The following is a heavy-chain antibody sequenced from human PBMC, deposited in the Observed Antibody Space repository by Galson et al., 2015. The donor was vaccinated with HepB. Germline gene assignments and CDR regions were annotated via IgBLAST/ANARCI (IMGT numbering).Heavy chain of an antibody. CDR3: ARVLEYQLPTGGMDV. CDR2: INPNSGGT. D-gene: IGHD2-2*01. Sequence: SVKVSCKASGYTFTGYYMHWVRQAPGQGLEWMGWINPNSGGTNYARKFQGRVTMTRDTSISTAYMELSRLRSDDTAVYYCARVLEYQLPTGGMDVWGQGTTVTVSS. CDR1: GYTFTGYY. V-gene: IGHV1-2*02. J-gene: IGHJ6*02.